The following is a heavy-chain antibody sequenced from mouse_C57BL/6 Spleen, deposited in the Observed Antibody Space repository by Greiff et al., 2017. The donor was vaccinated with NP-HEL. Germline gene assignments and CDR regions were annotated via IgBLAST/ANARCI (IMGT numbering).Heavy chain of an antibody. J-gene: IGHJ1*03. D-gene: IGHD1-1*01. Sequence: ESGPGLVKPSQSLSLTCSVTGYSITSGYYWNWIRQFPGNKLEWMGYISYDGSNNYNPSLKNRISITRYTSKNQFFLKLNSVTTEDTATYDCAGSTVLWYFDVWGTGTTVTVSS. CDR1: GYSITSGYY. V-gene: IGHV3-6*01. CDR3: AGSTVLWYFDV. CDR2: ISYDGSN.